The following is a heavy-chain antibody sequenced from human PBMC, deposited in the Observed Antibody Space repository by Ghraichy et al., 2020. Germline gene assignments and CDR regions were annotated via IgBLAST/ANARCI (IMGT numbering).Heavy chain of an antibody. Sequence: GGSLRLSCAASGFTFSSYAMSWVRQAPGKGLEWVSTISGSGDSTYYADSVKGRFTISRDNSKNTLYLQMNSLRAEDTAVYYCANGRASRLDYWGQGTLVTVSS. J-gene: IGHJ4*02. CDR1: GFTFSSYA. D-gene: IGHD6-6*01. V-gene: IGHV3-23*01. CDR3: ANGRASRLDY. CDR2: ISGSGDST.